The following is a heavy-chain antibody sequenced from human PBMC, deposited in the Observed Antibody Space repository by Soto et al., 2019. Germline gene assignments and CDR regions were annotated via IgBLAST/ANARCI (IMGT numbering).Heavy chain of an antibody. CDR1: GFTFSNAW. CDR2: IKSKTDGGTT. CDR3: TTVVVVAATVDDP. Sequence: GESLKISCAASGFTFSNAWMSWVRQAPGKGLEWVGRIKSKTDGGTTDYAAPVKGRFTISRDDSKNTLYLQMNSLKTEDTAVYYCTTVVVVAATVDDPWGQGTLVTVSS. J-gene: IGHJ5*02. V-gene: IGHV3-15*01. D-gene: IGHD2-15*01.